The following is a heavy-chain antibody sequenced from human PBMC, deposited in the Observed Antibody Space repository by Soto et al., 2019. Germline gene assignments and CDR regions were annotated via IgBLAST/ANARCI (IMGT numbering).Heavy chain of an antibody. Sequence: GGSLRLSCAASGFTFSYYVMTWVRQAPGKGLEWVSAISGTGGTTYYADSVKGRFTFSRDNSKNTLYLQMNSLRAEDTALYYCAKSARGDRYKNAFDIWGQGTMVTVSS. CDR2: ISGTGGTT. V-gene: IGHV3-23*01. CDR1: GFTFSYYV. J-gene: IGHJ3*02. D-gene: IGHD1-1*01. CDR3: AKSARGDRYKNAFDI.